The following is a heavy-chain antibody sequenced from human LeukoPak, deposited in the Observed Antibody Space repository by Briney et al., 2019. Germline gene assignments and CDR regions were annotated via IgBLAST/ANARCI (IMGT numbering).Heavy chain of an antibody. V-gene: IGHV3-30*04. CDR1: GFTFSSYV. D-gene: IGHD5-12*01. J-gene: IGHJ3*02. Sequence: GGSLRLSCAASGFTFSSYVMHWVRQAPGKGLEWVAIISYDGSNEYYADSVKGRFTISRDNSKNTLYLQMNSLRVEDTAVYYCVAHDVFDIWGQGTVVTVSS. CDR2: ISYDGSNE. CDR3: VAHDVFDI.